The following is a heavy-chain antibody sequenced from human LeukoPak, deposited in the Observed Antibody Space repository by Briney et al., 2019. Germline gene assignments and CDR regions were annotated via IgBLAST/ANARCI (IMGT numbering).Heavy chain of an antibody. CDR2: ISGSGGST. V-gene: IGHV3-23*01. J-gene: IGHJ4*02. Sequence: GGSLRLSCAASGFTFSSYAMSWVRQAPGKGLEWVSAISGSGGSTYYADSVKGRFTISRDNSKNTLYLQMNSLRAEDTAVYYCATQHDSSGYSPLDYWGQGTLVTVSS. D-gene: IGHD3-22*01. CDR1: GFTFSSYA. CDR3: ATQHDSSGYSPLDY.